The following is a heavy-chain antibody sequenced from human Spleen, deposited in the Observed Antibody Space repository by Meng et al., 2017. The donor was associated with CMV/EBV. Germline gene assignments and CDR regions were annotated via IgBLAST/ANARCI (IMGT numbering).Heavy chain of an antibody. CDR1: GGSFSGYY. CDR2: INHSGST. Sequence: SETLSLTCAVYGGSFSGYYWSWICQSPGKGLEWIGEINHSGSTNYNPSLKSRVTISVDTSKNPFSLKLSSVTAADTAVYYCARGSSDYYYGMDVWGQGTTVTVSS. V-gene: IGHV4-34*01. CDR3: ARGSSDYYYGMDV. J-gene: IGHJ6*02.